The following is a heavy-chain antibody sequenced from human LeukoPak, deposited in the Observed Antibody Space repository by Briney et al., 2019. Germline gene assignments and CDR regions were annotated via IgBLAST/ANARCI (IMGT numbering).Heavy chain of an antibody. CDR2: ISYDGSNK. CDR1: GFTFSSYA. D-gene: IGHD1-26*01. J-gene: IGHJ4*02. Sequence: GGSLRLSCAASGFTFSSYAMHWVRQAPGKGLEWVAVISYDGSNKYYADSVKGRFTISRDNAKNSLYLQMNSLRAEDTAMYYCATESGTYSGTCFDYWGQGTLVTVSS. V-gene: IGHV3-30-3*01. CDR3: ATESGTYSGTCFDY.